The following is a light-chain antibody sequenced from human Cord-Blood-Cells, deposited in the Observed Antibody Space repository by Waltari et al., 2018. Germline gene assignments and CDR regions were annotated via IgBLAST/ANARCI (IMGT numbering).Light chain of an antibody. CDR1: KLGDKY. Sequence: SYELTQPPSVSVSPGQTASITCSGDKLGDKYACWYQQKPGQSPVRVIYQDSKRPSGSPEQFSGSNSGNTATLTISGTQAMDEADYYCQAWDSSTYVFGTGTKVTVL. V-gene: IGLV3-1*01. CDR3: QAWDSSTYV. CDR2: QDS. J-gene: IGLJ1*01.